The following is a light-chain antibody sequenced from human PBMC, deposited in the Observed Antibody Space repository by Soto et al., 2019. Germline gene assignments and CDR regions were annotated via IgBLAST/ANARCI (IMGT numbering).Light chain of an antibody. Sequence: DIQMTQSPSSLSASVGDRVTITCRASQSISSYLNWYQQKPGKAPKLLIYAASSLQSGVPSRFSGSGSGTDFTLTISSLQPEDFETYYCQQSYSPRFTFGQGKRLEIK. J-gene: IGKJ5*01. CDR1: QSISSY. V-gene: IGKV1-39*01. CDR2: AAS. CDR3: QQSYSPRFT.